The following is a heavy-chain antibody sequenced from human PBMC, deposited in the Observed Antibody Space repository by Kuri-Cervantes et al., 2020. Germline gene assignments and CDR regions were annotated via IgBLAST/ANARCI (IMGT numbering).Heavy chain of an antibody. D-gene: IGHD2-15*01. J-gene: IGHJ4*02. CDR2: LSVSGDST. CDR1: GFTFSNYA. V-gene: IGHV3-23*01. CDR3: AKLGYRSGGKCYNYFDS. Sequence: GESLKISCAASGFTFSNYAMTWVRQAPGKGLEWVSTLSVSGDSTSFADSVKGRFTISRDNSKNTLYLQMNSLRDEDTAIYYCAKLGYRSGGKCYNYFDSWGQGALVTVSS.